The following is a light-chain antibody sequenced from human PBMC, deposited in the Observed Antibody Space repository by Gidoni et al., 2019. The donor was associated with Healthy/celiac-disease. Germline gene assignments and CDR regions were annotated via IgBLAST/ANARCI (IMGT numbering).Light chain of an antibody. V-gene: IGKV1-5*03. Sequence: DIQMTPSPSTLSASIGDRVTITCRASQSISSWLAWYQQKPGKAPKLLIYKASSLESGVPSRFSGSGSGTEFTLTISSLQPDDFATDYCQQYNSYSTFXGXTRVEIK. CDR3: QQYNSYST. J-gene: IGKJ4*01. CDR2: KAS. CDR1: QSISSW.